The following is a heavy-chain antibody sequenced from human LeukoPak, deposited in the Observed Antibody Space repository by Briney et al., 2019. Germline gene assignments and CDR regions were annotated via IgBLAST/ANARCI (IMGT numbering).Heavy chain of an antibody. D-gene: IGHD2-15*01. CDR3: TRDRGTYNWFDP. J-gene: IGHJ5*02. Sequence: GGSLRLSCAASGFTFSGSAVHWVRQSSGKALEWVGHIDKKDNLYATAYAESVKGRFTISRDDSKDTAFLHMDSLKTEDTALYYCTRDRGTYNWFDPWGQGTLVTVSS. CDR2: IDKKDNLYAT. CDR1: GFTFSGSA. V-gene: IGHV3-73*01.